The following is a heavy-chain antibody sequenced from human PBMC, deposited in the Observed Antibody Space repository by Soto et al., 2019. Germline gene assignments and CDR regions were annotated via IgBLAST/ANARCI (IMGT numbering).Heavy chain of an antibody. CDR2: IYYSGST. CDR1: GGSMIGYD. CDR3: ARGFRRYYDSSGYNDY. J-gene: IGHJ4*02. Sequence: SETLCLTCTVAGGSMIGYDGSWIRQPPGKGLEWIGYIYYSGSTNYNPSLKSRVTISVDTSKNQFSLKLSSVTAADTAVYYCARGFRRYYDSSGYNDYWGQGTLVTVSS. D-gene: IGHD3-22*01. V-gene: IGHV4-59*08.